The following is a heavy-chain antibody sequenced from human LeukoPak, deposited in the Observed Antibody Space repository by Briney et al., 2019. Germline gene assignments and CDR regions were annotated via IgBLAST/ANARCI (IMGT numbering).Heavy chain of an antibody. CDR1: GGSISSRSDY. V-gene: IGHV4-39*01. D-gene: IGHD3-22*01. CDR3: ARYWGPYDNSGAYFDY. CDR2: IHYTGST. J-gene: IGHJ4*02. Sequence: SETLSFTCTESGGSISSRSDYWVLLRQPPRKGLEWIATIHYTGSTYYNPSLKSRVTISVDTSKNQFSLKLSSVTAADTAMYYCARYWGPYDNSGAYFDYWGQGTLVTVSS.